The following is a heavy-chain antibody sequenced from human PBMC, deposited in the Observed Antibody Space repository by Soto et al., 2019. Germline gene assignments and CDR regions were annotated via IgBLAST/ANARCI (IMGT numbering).Heavy chain of an antibody. V-gene: IGHV1-69*01. D-gene: IGHD2-15*01. CDR1: GGTFSSYA. J-gene: IGHJ6*02. Sequence: QVQLVQSGAEVKKPGSSVKVSCKASGGTFSSYAISWVRQAPGQGLEWMGGIIPIFGTANYEKKFQGRVTITADESTSTAYMELSSLRSEDTAVYYCAKGRYCSGGSCFQVGMDVWGQGTTVTVSS. CDR2: IIPIFGTA. CDR3: AKGRYCSGGSCFQVGMDV.